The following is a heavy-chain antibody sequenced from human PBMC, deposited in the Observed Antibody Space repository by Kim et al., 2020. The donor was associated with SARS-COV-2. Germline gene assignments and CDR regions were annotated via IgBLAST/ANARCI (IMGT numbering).Heavy chain of an antibody. CDR2: IYPGDSDT. V-gene: IGHV5-51*01. Sequence: GESLKISCKGSGYSFTSYWIGWVRQMPGKGLEWMGIIYPGDSDTRYSPSFQGQVTISADKSISTAYLQWSSLKASDTAMYYCARHGAGYRDGSGSYYRFGYYYGMDAWGQGTTVTVSS. D-gene: IGHD3-10*01. J-gene: IGHJ6*02. CDR1: GYSFTSYW. CDR3: ARHGAGYRDGSGSYYRFGYYYGMDA.